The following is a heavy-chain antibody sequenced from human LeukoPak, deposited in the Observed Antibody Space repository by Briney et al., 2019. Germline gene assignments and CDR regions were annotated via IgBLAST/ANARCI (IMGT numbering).Heavy chain of an antibody. CDR1: GGSTRNGDYY. CDR2: IYNSGT. J-gene: IGHJ4*02. V-gene: IGHV4-31*03. D-gene: IGHD3-10*01. Sequence: SETLSLTCTVSGGSTRNGDYYWSWIRQHPGKGLEWIGYIYNSGTYYNPSLKSRVTISGEASQSQFSLKLNSVTAADTAVYYCARDASRSPPYYFDYWGQGALVTVSS. CDR3: ARDASRSPPYYFDY.